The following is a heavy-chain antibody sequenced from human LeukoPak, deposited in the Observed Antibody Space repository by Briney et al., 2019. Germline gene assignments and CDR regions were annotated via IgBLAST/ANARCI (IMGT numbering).Heavy chain of an antibody. Sequence: GGSLRLSCAASGFTFGNAWMRWVRQAPGKWLEWVGFIKSKTDGGTTNYAPPVKSRFTISRDDSQNTLYLQMNSLITEDTAVYYCTTVFFASCFSWGQGTLITVS. CDR2: IKSKTDGGTT. V-gene: IGHV3-15*01. CDR3: TTVFFASCFS. J-gene: IGHJ5*02. D-gene: IGHD2-2*01. CDR1: GFTFGNAW.